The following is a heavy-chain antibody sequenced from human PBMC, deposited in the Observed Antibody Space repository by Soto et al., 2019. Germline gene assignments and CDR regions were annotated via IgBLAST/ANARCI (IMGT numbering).Heavy chain of an antibody. CDR3: ARTNYDFWSGSGVGMDV. CDR2: IIPIFGTA. Sequence: SVKVSCKASGGTFSSYAISWVRQAPGQGLEWMGGIIPIFGTANYAQKFQGRVTITADESTSTAYMELSSLRSEDTAVYYCARTNYDFWSGSGVGMDVWGQGTTVTVSS. D-gene: IGHD3-3*01. V-gene: IGHV1-69*13. CDR1: GGTFSSYA. J-gene: IGHJ6*02.